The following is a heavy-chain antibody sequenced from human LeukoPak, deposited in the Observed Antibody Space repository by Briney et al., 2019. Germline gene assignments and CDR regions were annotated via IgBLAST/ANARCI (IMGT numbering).Heavy chain of an antibody. CDR3: ARAPRIAVAGTRGLYFDY. CDR1: GGSFSGYY. CDR2: INHSGST. V-gene: IGHV4-34*01. Sequence: PSETLSLTCAVYGGSFSGYYWSWIRQPPGKGLEWIGEINHSGSTKYNPSLKSRVTISVDTSKNQLSLKLSSVTAADTAVYYCARAPRIAVAGTRGLYFDYWGQGTLVTVSS. D-gene: IGHD6-19*01. J-gene: IGHJ4*02.